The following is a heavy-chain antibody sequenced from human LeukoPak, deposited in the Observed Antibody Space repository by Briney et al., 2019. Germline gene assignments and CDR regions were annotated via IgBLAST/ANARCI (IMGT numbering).Heavy chain of an antibody. V-gene: IGHV3-66*01. Sequence: HPGRSLRLSCAASGFTVSSNYMSWVRQAPGKGLEWVSVIYSGGSTYYADSVKGRFTISRDNSKNTLYLQMNSLRAEDTAVYYCARGVPPGYYFDYWGQGTLVTVSS. D-gene: IGHD3-9*01. CDR1: GFTVSSNY. CDR3: ARGVPPGYYFDY. CDR2: IYSGGST. J-gene: IGHJ4*02.